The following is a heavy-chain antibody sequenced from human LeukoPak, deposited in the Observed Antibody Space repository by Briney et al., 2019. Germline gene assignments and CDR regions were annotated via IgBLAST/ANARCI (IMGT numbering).Heavy chain of an antibody. CDR2: IWYGGSYK. J-gene: IGHJ6*02. CDR3: ARDCSVTGSGENGLDV. D-gene: IGHD3-10*01. V-gene: IGHV3-33*01. Sequence: PGGSLRRSCAASGFPFSSYGMHWVRQAPGKGLEWVAVIWYGGSYKYYVDSVKGRFTISRDNSKNTLYLQLNSLRAEDTAIYYCARDCSVTGSGENGLDVWGQGTTVTVSS. CDR1: GFPFSSYG.